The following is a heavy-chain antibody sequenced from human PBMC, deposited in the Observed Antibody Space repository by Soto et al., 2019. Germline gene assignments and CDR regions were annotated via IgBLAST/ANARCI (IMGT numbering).Heavy chain of an antibody. CDR3: ARGSPGDSSGYYPFDY. J-gene: IGHJ4*02. Sequence: SETLSLTCAVYGGYFSGYYWSWIRQPPRKRLEWIGEINHSGSTNYNPSLKSRVTISVDTSKNQFSLKLSSVTAADTAVYYCARGSPGDSSGYYPFDYWGQGTLVTVS. V-gene: IGHV4-34*01. D-gene: IGHD3-22*01. CDR1: GGYFSGYY. CDR2: INHSGST.